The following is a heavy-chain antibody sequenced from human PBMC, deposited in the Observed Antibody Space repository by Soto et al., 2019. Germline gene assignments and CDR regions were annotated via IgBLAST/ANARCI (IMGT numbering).Heavy chain of an antibody. V-gene: IGHV4-4*02. D-gene: IGHD1-7*01. CDR1: VGSFTSNNW. Sequence: ESLSLTCAVSVGSFTSNNWWTCVRQPPGQGLEWIGEIYRTGSTNYNPSLKSRVTISLDKSENQFSLKVTSLTAADTAVYYCASRDPGTSVDYWGQGTLVTVSS. J-gene: IGHJ4*02. CDR3: ASRDPGTSVDY. CDR2: IYRTGST.